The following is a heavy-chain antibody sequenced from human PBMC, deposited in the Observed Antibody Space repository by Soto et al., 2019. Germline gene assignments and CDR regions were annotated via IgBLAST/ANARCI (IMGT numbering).Heavy chain of an antibody. D-gene: IGHD1-26*01. CDR1: GGSFSGYY. CDR3: ARLKYSGSYRFDY. Sequence: LSLTCAVYGGSFSGYYCSWIRQPPGKGLEWIGEINHSGSTNYNPSLKSRVTISVDTSKNQFSLKLSSVTAADTAVYYCARLKYSGSYRFDYWGQGTLLTVSS. V-gene: IGHV4-34*01. CDR2: INHSGST. J-gene: IGHJ4*02.